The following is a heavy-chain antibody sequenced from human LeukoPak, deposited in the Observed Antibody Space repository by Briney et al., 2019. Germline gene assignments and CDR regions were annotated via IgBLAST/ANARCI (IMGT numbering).Heavy chain of an antibody. D-gene: IGHD2-21*01. CDR2: FSNGGST. V-gene: IGHV4-4*09. CDR3: ARTPSDYCDGFYCNVEVFDY. J-gene: IGHJ4*02. CDR1: GGSISSHY. Sequence: PSETLSLTCTVSGGSISSHYWSWIRQPPGKGLEWIGYFSNGGSTIYNPSLKSRVTISFDWSKNQFSLRVNSVTTADTAVYYCARTPSDYCDGFYCNVEVFDYWGPGSLVTVSS.